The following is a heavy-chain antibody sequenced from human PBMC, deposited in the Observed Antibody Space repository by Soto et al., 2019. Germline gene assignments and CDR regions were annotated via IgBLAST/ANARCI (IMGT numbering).Heavy chain of an antibody. D-gene: IGHD3-22*01. J-gene: IGHJ4*02. CDR3: ARDSGADSSGRHYKYFDY. Sequence: SETLSLTCTVSGDSLTSGAYYWTWIRQHPGKGLEWIGYIYYTGSTYYNPSLKSRVTMSVDMSKNQFSLRLRYVTDADTAVYYCARDSGADSSGRHYKYFDYWGLGTLVTVSS. CDR1: GDSLTSGAYY. CDR2: IYYTGST. V-gene: IGHV4-31*03.